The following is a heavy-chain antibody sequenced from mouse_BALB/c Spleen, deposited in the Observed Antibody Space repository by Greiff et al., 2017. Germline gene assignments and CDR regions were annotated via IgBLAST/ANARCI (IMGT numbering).Heavy chain of an antibody. D-gene: IGHD2-4*01. J-gene: IGHJ4*01. Sequence: EVQRVESGGGLVKTGGSLKLSCAASGFTFSSYAMSWVRQTPEKRLEWVASISSGGSTYYPDSVKGRFTISRDNARNILYLQMSSLRSEDTAMYYCARIYYDYVDAMDYWGQGTSVTVSS. CDR1: GFTFSSYA. CDR3: ARIYYDYVDAMDY. V-gene: IGHV5-6-5*01. CDR2: ISSGGST.